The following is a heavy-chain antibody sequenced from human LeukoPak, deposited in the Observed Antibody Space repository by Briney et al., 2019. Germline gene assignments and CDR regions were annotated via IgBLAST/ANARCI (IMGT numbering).Heavy chain of an antibody. CDR2: ISSSGSTI. J-gene: IGHJ6*04. V-gene: IGHV3-48*03. CDR1: GFTFSSYE. CDR3: AELGITMIGGV. Sequence: GGSLRLSCAASGFTFSSYEMNCVRQVPGKGLEWVSYISSSGSTIYYADSVKGRFTISRDNAKNSLYLQMNSLRAEDTAVYYCAELGITMIGGVWGKGTTVTISS. D-gene: IGHD3-10*02.